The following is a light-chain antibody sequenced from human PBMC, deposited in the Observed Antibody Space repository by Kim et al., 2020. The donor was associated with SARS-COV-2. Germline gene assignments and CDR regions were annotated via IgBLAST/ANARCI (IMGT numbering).Light chain of an antibody. CDR3: QAWDSSTAV. V-gene: IGLV3-1*01. Sequence: SYELTQPPSVSVSPGQTASITCSGDKLGDKYACWYQQKPGQSPVLLIYQDDKRPSGIPERFSGSNSGNTATLTISGTQAMDEADYYCQAWDSSTAVFGTGTKVTVL. CDR1: KLGDKY. J-gene: IGLJ1*01. CDR2: QDD.